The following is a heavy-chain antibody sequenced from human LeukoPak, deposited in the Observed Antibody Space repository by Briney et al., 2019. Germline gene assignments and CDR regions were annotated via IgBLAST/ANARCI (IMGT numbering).Heavy chain of an antibody. Sequence: GGSLRLSCSASGFTLSSYWMHWVRHATGEGLVWVSRINTDGSSTNYADSVKGRFTVSRDNAKNTLYLQMNSLRAEDTAVYYCARVIGWDEPFDIWGQGTMVTVSS. CDR3: ARVIGWDEPFDI. V-gene: IGHV3-74*01. CDR2: INTDGSST. CDR1: GFTLSSYW. J-gene: IGHJ3*02. D-gene: IGHD1-26*01.